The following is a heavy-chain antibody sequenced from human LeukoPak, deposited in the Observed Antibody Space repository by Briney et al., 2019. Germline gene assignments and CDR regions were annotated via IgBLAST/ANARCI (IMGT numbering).Heavy chain of an antibody. Sequence: PGGSLRLSCEASGFTFTTYSMTWVRQAPGKGLEWVSIISSGSSAIFSADALKGRFTISRDDAKNLLYLDMNSLRAEDTAVYYCSRGHTAVTRHFDFWGQGTLVTVSS. CDR2: ISSGSSAI. CDR1: GFTFTTYS. J-gene: IGHJ4*02. D-gene: IGHD4-17*01. V-gene: IGHV3-21*01. CDR3: SRGHTAVTRHFDF.